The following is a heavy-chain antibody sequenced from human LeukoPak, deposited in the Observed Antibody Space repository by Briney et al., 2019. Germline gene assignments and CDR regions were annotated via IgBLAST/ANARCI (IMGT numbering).Heavy chain of an antibody. V-gene: IGHV4-34*01. J-gene: IGHJ4*02. D-gene: IGHD3-22*01. Sequence: PSETLSLTCAVYGGSFSGYYWSWIRQPPVKVLEWIGEINHSGSTNYNPSLKSRVTISVDTSKNQFSLKLSSVTAADTAVYYCARSHTYYYDSNGYYYGDYWGQGTLVTVSS. CDR1: GGSFSGYY. CDR2: INHSGST. CDR3: ARSHTYYYDSNGYYYGDY.